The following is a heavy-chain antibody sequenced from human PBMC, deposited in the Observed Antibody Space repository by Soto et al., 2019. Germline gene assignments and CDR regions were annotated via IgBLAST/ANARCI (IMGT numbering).Heavy chain of an antibody. CDR1: GFTFCSYG. J-gene: IGHJ4*02. D-gene: IGHD6-13*01. CDR3: AKGDTGYSSSWYDSNLFH. Sequence: HPGGSLRLSCAASGFTFCSYGMHWVRQAPGKGLEWVAVISYDGSNKYYADSVKGRFTISRDNSKNTLYLQMNSLRAEDTAVYYCAKGDTGYSSSWYDSNLFHWGQGTLVTVSS. CDR2: ISYDGSNK. V-gene: IGHV3-30*18.